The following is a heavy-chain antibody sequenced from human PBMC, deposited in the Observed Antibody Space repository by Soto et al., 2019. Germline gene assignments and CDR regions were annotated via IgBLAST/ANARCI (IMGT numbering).Heavy chain of an antibody. V-gene: IGHV4-59*01. J-gene: IGHJ4*02. Sequence: PSETLSLTCTVSGGSICSYYWSWIRQPPGKGLEWIGYIYYSGSTNYNPSLKSRVTISVDTSKNQFSLKLTSVNTADTAIYYCTRGGDPYKTGHWGQGTLVTVSS. CDR2: IYYSGST. CDR1: GGSICSYY. D-gene: IGHD2-21*01. CDR3: TRGGDPYKTGH.